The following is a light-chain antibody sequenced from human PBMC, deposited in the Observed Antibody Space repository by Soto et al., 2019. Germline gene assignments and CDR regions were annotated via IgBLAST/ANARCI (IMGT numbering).Light chain of an antibody. V-gene: IGKV3-15*01. J-gene: IGKJ1*01. Sequence: EIVLTQSPASLSVSPGERATLSCRASQSIAISLAWYQQKPGLAPGLLIYGASTRATGIPARFSGSGSGTEFTLTINGLQSEDFAVYYCHQYNDWWTFGQGTKVEIK. CDR3: HQYNDWWT. CDR1: QSIAIS. CDR2: GAS.